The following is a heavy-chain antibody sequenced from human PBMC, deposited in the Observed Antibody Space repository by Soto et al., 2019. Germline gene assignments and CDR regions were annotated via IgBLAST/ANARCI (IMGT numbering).Heavy chain of an antibody. Sequence: GGSLRLSCAASGFTFSGYAMSWVRQAPGRGLEWVSCITGSGGGTYYADSVKGRFTISRDNSKNKLFLQMNSLRAEDTAVYYCGKAGRLVINWCDPWGQGTLVTVSS. CDR1: GFTFSGYA. CDR2: ITGSGGGT. V-gene: IGHV3-23*01. J-gene: IGHJ5*02. CDR3: GKAGRLVINWCDP. D-gene: IGHD2-21*01.